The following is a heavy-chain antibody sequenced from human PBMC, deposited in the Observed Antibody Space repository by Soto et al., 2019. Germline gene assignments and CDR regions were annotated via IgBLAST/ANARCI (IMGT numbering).Heavy chain of an antibody. CDR3: ARGHGHGGSSFDF. CDR1: GGSTHSYY. V-gene: IGHV4-59*01. Sequence: QVQLQESGPGLVKPSETLSLTCTVSGGSTHSYYWAWIRQPPGQGLEWMGYAYYNGDTNYNPSLKSRVTISVDASKNQFSLKLTSVTPADTAVYYCARGHGHGGSSFDFWGQGTLVTVSS. CDR2: AYYNGDT. D-gene: IGHD2-15*01. J-gene: IGHJ4*02.